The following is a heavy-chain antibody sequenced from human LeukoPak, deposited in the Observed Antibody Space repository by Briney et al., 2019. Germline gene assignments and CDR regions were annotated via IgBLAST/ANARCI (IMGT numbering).Heavy chain of an antibody. CDR1: GGSISSGSYH. J-gene: IGHJ3*02. CDR3: ARAGVFGDGLDI. Sequence: SETLSLTCTVSGGSISSGSYHWSWIRQPAGKGLEWIGRIYTSGSTNYNPSLNSRVTISVDTSKSQFSLKLSSVTAADTAVYYCARAGVFGDGLDIWGQGTMVTVS. CDR2: IYTSGST. V-gene: IGHV4-61*02. D-gene: IGHD3-10*01.